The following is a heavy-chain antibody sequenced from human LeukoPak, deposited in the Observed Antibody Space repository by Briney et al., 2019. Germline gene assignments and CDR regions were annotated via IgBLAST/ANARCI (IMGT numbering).Heavy chain of an antibody. CDR1: GFTFSSYS. CDR2: IKSKTDGGTT. D-gene: IGHD2-21*02. CDR3: TTETYCGGDCQWGGGERGFDY. Sequence: PGGSLRLSCAASGFTFSSYSMNWVRQAPGKGLEWVGRIKSKTDGGTTDYAAPVKGRFTISRDDSKNTLYLQMNSLKTEDTAVYYCTTETYCGGDCQWGGGERGFDYWGQGTLVTVSS. J-gene: IGHJ4*02. V-gene: IGHV3-15*01.